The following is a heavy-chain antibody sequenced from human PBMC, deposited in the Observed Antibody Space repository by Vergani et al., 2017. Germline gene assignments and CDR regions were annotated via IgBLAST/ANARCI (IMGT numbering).Heavy chain of an antibody. V-gene: IGHV1-2*02. D-gene: IGHD3-9*01. CDR3: VRDLQLLRYFDWSPYGMDV. CDR1: GYTFNGYY. Sequence: QVQLVQSGAEVKKPGASVKVSCKASGYTFNGYYMHWVRQAPGQGLELMGWINPNSGGTNYAQKFQGRVTITRDTSISTPYIELSRLRADDTAVYYCVRDLQLLRYFDWSPYGMDVWGQGTTVTVSS. J-gene: IGHJ6*02. CDR2: INPNSGGT.